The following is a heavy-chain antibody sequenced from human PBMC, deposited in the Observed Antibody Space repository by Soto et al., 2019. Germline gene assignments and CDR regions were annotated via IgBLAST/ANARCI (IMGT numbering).Heavy chain of an antibody. CDR1: GFAFSDHY. CDR3: FDIFL. V-gene: IGHV3-11*01. CDR2: ISNSGDTI. Sequence: QVQLVESGGGLVKPGGSLRLSCAASGFAFSDHYMTWIRQAPGKGLEWISFISNSGDTIHYADSVKGRFTISRDNGKNSLYLKMNSLRAEDTAVYYCFDIFLWGQGTMVTVSS. D-gene: IGHD3-9*01. J-gene: IGHJ3*01.